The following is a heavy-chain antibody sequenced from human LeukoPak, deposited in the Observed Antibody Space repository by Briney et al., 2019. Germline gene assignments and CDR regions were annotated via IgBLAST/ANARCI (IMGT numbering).Heavy chain of an antibody. J-gene: IGHJ4*02. V-gene: IGHV1-18*01. CDR2: YNCNT. CDR3: ARDLAYYDSSGYPLFDY. Sequence: YNCNTNYAQKLRGRVTMTTDTSTSTAYIELRSLRSDDTAVYYCARDLAYYDSSGYPLFDYWGQGTLVTVSS. D-gene: IGHD3-22*01.